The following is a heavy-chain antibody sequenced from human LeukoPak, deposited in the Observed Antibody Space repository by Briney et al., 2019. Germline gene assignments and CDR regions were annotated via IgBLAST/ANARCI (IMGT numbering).Heavy chain of an antibody. J-gene: IGHJ4*02. CDR1: GFTFSSYA. CDR3: ARGTRPVLRYFDWLSLDY. V-gene: IGHV3-30-3*01. CDR2: ISYDGSNK. Sequence: GALRLSCAASGFTFSSYAMHWVRQAPGKGLEWVAVISYDGSNKYYADSVKGRFTISRDNSKNTLYLQMSSLRAEDTAVYYCARGTRPVLRYFDWLSLDYWGQGTLVTVSS. D-gene: IGHD3-9*01.